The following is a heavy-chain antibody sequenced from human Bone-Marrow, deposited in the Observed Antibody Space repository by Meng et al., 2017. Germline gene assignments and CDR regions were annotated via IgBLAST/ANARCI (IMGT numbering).Heavy chain of an antibody. CDR2: ISGSGGST. CDR1: GFTFSSYA. J-gene: IGHJ4*02. Sequence: GESLKISCAASGFTFSSYAMSWVRQAPGKGLEWVPIISGSGGSTYYADSVKGRFTISRDNSKNTLYLQMNSLRAEDTAVYYCAKKYYYDSSGYSLDYWGQGTLVTVSS. CDR3: AKKYYYDSSGYSLDY. V-gene: IGHV3-23*01. D-gene: IGHD3-22*01.